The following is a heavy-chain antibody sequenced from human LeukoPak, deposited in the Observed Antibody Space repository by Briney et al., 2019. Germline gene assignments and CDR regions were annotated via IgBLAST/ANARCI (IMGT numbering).Heavy chain of an antibody. CDR3: AKGGGQQLVFFDY. CDR2: ISGSGGST. V-gene: IGHV3-23*01. CDR1: GFTFSSYA. J-gene: IGHJ4*02. D-gene: IGHD6-13*01. Sequence: GESLRLSCAASGFTFSSYAMSWVRQAPGKGLEWVSAISGSGGSTYYADSVKGRFTISRDNSKNTLYLQMNSLRAEDTAVYYCAKGGGQQLVFFDYWGQGTLVTVSS.